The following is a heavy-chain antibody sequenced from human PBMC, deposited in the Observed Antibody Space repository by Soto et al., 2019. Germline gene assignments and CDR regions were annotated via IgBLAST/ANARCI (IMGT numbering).Heavy chain of an antibody. CDR1: GFTFSSYG. D-gene: IGHD3-3*01. J-gene: IGHJ5*02. CDR2: IWYDGSNK. V-gene: IGHV3-33*01. Sequence: QVQLVESGGGVVQPGRSLRLSCAASGFTFSSYGMHWVRQAPGKGLEWVAVIWYDGSNKYYADSVKGRFTISRDNSKNTLYLQMNSLRAEDTAVYYCARDWSLEWSSIPNNWFDPWGQGTLVTVSS. CDR3: ARDWSLEWSSIPNNWFDP.